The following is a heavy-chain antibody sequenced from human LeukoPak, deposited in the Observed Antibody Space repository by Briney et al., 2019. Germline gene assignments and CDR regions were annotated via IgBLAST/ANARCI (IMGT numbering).Heavy chain of an antibody. J-gene: IGHJ5*02. CDR2: ISSSGSTI. D-gene: IGHD3-3*01. CDR1: GFTFSSYE. Sequence: GGSLRLSCAASGFTFSSYEMNWVRQAPGKGLEWVSYISSSGSTIYYADSVKGRFTISRDNAKNSLYLQMNSLRAEDTAVYYCARHGKSVSSDNYDFWSGYHGIFAWGQGTLVTVSS. CDR3: ARHGKSVSSDNYDFWSGYHGIFA. V-gene: IGHV3-48*03.